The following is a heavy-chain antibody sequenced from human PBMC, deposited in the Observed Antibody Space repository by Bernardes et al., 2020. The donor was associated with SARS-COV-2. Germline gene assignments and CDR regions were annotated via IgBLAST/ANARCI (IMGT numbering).Heavy chain of an antibody. J-gene: IGHJ6*02. CDR3: ATSYYYDSSGYYYYGYYYGMDV. D-gene: IGHD3-22*01. CDR2: INPNSGGT. V-gene: IGHV1-2*02. CDR1: GYTFTGYY. Sequence: ASLKDSCKASGYTFTGYYMHWVRQAPGQGLEWMGWINPNSGGTNYAQKFQGRVTMTRDTSISTAYMELSRLRSDDTAVYYCATSYYYDSSGYYYYGYYYGMDVWGQGTTVTVSS.